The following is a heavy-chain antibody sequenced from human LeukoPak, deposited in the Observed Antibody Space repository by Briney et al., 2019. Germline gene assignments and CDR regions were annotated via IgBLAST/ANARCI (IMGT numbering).Heavy chain of an antibody. D-gene: IGHD3-10*01. CDR3: ARQKGNFDY. CDR1: GGSISSSGYY. J-gene: IGHJ4*02. Sequence: SETLSLTCTVSGGSISSSGYYWGWIRQPPGKGLEWIGTIYYSGTTYYNPSLKSRVTISVDTSKNQFSLNLSSVTAADTAAYYCARQKGNFDYWGQGTLVTVSS. V-gene: IGHV4-39*01. CDR2: IYYSGTT.